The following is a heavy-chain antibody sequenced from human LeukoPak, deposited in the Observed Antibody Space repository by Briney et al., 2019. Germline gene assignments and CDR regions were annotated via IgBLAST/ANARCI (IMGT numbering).Heavy chain of an antibody. J-gene: IGHJ6*03. CDR1: GGTFSSYA. D-gene: IGHD6-13*01. V-gene: IGHV1-69*06. CDR3: ARDNSSRPYYYYYMDV. Sequence: SVKVSCKASGGTFSSYAISWVRQAPGQGLEWMGGIIPIFGTANYAQKFQGRVTITADKSTSTAYMELSSLRSEDTAVYYCARDNSSRPYYYYYMDVWGKGTTVTISS. CDR2: IIPIFGTA.